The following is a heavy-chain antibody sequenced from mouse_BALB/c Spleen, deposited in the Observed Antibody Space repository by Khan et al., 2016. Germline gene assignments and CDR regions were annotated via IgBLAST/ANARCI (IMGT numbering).Heavy chain of an antibody. Sequence: QVQLKESGAELARPGASVKMSCKASGYTFTIYTMHWVKQRPGQGLEWTGYINPSRGYTNYNQKFKDKATLTADKSSSTAYMQLSSLTSEDSAVYYCARSSRMWGNYLFYYWGQGTTLTVSS. J-gene: IGHJ2*01. D-gene: IGHD2-1*01. CDR3: ARSSRMWGNYLFYY. V-gene: IGHV1-4*01. CDR2: INPSRGYT. CDR1: GYTFTIYT.